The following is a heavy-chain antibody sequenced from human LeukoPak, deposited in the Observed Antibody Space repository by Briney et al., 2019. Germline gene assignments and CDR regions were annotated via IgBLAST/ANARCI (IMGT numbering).Heavy chain of an antibody. V-gene: IGHV4-39*01. CDR3: ATLGLLRGAGFNLATHFDF. D-gene: IGHD1-26*01. CDR2: VHYTGST. CDR1: GVSISNNYYY. J-gene: IGHJ4*02. Sequence: PSETLSLTCTVSGVSISNNYYYWAWIRQPPGKGLGMIGYVHYTGSTFYNSSLKSRVTISADTSQNQFSLSLTSVTAADTAVYYCATLGLLRGAGFNLATHFDFWGQGTLVTVSS.